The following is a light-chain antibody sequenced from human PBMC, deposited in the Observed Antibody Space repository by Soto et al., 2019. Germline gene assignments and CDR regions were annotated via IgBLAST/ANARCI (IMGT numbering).Light chain of an antibody. CDR1: QSVSSSY. V-gene: IGKV3-20*01. CDR2: GAS. CDR3: QQYGSSPRYT. Sequence: EIVLTQSPGTLSLSPGERATLSCRASQSVSSSYLAWYQQKPGQAPRLLIYGASSRATGIPDRYSGSGSRTGFNITISRLEPEDIAVYYCQQYGSSPRYTFVQGTKLEIK. J-gene: IGKJ2*01.